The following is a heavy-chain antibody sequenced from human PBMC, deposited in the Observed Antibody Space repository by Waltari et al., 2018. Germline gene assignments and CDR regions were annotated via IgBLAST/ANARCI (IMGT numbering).Heavy chain of an antibody. CDR2: IYHSGRT. J-gene: IGHJ3*02. CDR3: ARDTMVQGVTKGYAFDI. Sequence: QVQLQESGPGLVKPSGTLSLTCAVSGGSIRSSNWWSWVRQPPGKGLEWIGEIYHSGRTNYNPSLKSRVTISVDKSKNQFSLKLSSVTAADTAVYYCARDTMVQGVTKGYAFDIWGQGTMVTVSS. CDR1: GGSIRSSNW. V-gene: IGHV4-4*02. D-gene: IGHD3-10*01.